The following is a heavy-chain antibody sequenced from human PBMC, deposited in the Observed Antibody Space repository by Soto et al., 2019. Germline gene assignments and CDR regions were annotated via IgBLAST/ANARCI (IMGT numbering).Heavy chain of an antibody. CDR1: GFSISTYW. CDR3: ARDWGAPGRGSAFGYYYHFGMDV. J-gene: IGHJ6*02. CDR2: IKEDGSEE. V-gene: IGHV3-7*05. Sequence: EVQLMESGGGSVQPGGSLRLSCAASGFSISTYWMNWVRQAPGKGLEWVANIKEDGSEEHYVDSVKGRFTISRDNAKNSLFLDMNSLRGEDTAVYYCARDWGAPGRGSAFGYYYHFGMDVWGQGTTVTVPS. D-gene: IGHD3-16*01.